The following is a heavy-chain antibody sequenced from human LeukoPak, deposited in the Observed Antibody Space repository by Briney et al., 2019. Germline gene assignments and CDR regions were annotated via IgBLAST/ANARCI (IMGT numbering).Heavy chain of an antibody. CDR3: ARGRDYYGSGSYEDY. Sequence: ASVKVSCKASGYTFTSYGISWVRQALGQGLEWMGWISAYNGTTNYAQKLQGRVTMTTDTSTSTAYMELRSLRSDDTAVYYCARGRDYYGSGSYEDYWGQGTLVTVSS. J-gene: IGHJ4*02. CDR1: GYTFTSYG. D-gene: IGHD3-10*01. CDR2: ISAYNGTT. V-gene: IGHV1-18*01.